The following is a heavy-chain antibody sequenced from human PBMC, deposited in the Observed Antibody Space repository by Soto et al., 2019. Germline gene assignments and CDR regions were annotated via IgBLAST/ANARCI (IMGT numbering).Heavy chain of an antibody. D-gene: IGHD2-8*01. CDR2: ISGSGGST. CDR1: GFTFSSYA. V-gene: IGHV3-23*01. CDR3: AKVQDIVLMVYAPIDY. Sequence: GGSLRLSCAASGFTFSSYAMSWVRQAPGKGLEWVSAISGSGGSTFYVDSLKGRFTISRDNSKHTLYLQMNSLRAEDSAVYYCAKVQDIVLMVYAPIDYWCQGTLVTVSS. J-gene: IGHJ4*02.